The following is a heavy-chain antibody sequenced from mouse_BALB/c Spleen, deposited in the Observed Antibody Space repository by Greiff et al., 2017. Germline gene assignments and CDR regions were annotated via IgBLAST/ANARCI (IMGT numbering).Heavy chain of an antibody. CDR1: GFTFSSYA. CDR3: ARRDRYEDYFDY. J-gene: IGHJ2*01. Sequence: EVQVVESGGGLVKPGGSLKLSCAASGFTFSSYAMSWVRQTPEKRLEWVATISSGGSYTYYPDSVKGRFTISRDNAKNTLYLQMSSLRSEDTAMYYCARRDRYEDYFDYWGQGTTLTVSS. CDR2: ISSGGSYT. V-gene: IGHV5-9-3*01. D-gene: IGHD2-14*01.